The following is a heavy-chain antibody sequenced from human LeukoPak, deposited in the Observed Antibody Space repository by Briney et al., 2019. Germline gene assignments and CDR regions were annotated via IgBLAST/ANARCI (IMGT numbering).Heavy chain of an antibody. CDR3: ARDPAPKYSSGYDFDY. D-gene: IGHD3-22*01. CDR2: INPNSGGT. CDR1: GYTFTGYY. J-gene: IGHJ4*02. Sequence: ASVKVSCKASGYTFTGYYMHWVRQAPGQGLEWMGRINPNSGGTNYAQKFQGRVTMTRDTSISTAYMELSRLRSDDTVVYYCARDPAPKYSSGYDFDYWGQGTLVTVSS. V-gene: IGHV1-2*05.